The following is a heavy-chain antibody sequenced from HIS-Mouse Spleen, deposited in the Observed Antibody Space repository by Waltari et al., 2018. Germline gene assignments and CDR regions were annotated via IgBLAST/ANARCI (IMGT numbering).Heavy chain of an antibody. CDR2: ISYDGSNK. CDR3: AKDRGSQFDY. J-gene: IGHJ4*02. V-gene: IGHV3-30*18. D-gene: IGHD1-26*01. CDR1: GFTFSSYG. Sequence: QVQLVESGGGVVQPGRSLRLSCAASGFTFSSYGMHWARQAPGKGLEWVEVISYDGSNKCYADSVKGRFTISRDNSKNTLYLQMNSLRAEDTAVYYCAKDRGSQFDYWGQGTLVTVSS.